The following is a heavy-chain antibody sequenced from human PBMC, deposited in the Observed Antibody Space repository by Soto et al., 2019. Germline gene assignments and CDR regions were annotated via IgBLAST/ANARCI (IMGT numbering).Heavy chain of an antibody. D-gene: IGHD3-3*01. V-gene: IGHV3-7*03. CDR3: ERGLRFLEWQSSHWYYGMDV. Sequence: PGASLRLSCAASGFTFSTYWMSWVRQAPGKGLEWVANIKEDGDEKYYVDSVKGRFTISRDNAKNSLYLQMNGLRAEDTAIYYCERGLRFLEWQSSHWYYGMDVWGQGKTVTVSS. J-gene: IGHJ6*02. CDR2: IKEDGDEK. CDR1: GFTFSTYW.